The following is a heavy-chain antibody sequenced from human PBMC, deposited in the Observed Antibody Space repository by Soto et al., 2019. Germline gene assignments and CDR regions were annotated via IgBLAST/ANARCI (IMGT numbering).Heavy chain of an antibody. Sequence: PSETLSLTCTVSGGSISGYSWSWIRQSPGKGLEWIGYIYYSGSTNYNPSLKSRVTISVDTSKNQFSLKLSSVTVADSAVYYCARAQAAYYFDYWGQGTVVTVSS. V-gene: IGHV4-59*13. CDR1: GGSISGYS. CDR3: ARAQAAYYFDY. J-gene: IGHJ4*02. D-gene: IGHD2-15*01. CDR2: IYYSGST.